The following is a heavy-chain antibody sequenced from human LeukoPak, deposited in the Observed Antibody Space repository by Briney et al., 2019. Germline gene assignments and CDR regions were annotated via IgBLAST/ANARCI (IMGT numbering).Heavy chain of an antibody. V-gene: IGHV3-7*01. CDR1: GFTFSSHW. Sequence: PGGSLRLSCAASGFTFSSHWMNWVRQAPGKGLEWVANIKQDGSGKYYVDSVKGRFTISRDNAKKSLYLQMNSLRAEDTAVYYCARDSDHIDGANSDYWGQGTLVTVSS. D-gene: IGHD1-14*01. CDR3: ARDSDHIDGANSDY. J-gene: IGHJ4*02. CDR2: IKQDGSGK.